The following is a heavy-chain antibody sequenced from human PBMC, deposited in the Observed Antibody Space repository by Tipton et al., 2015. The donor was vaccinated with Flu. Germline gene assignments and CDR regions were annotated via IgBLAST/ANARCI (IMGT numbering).Heavy chain of an antibody. Sequence: GSLRLSCAASGFTFGSYSMNWVRQAPGKGPEWVACITSGSTFIDYAGSVKGRFTVSRDNAKNSLYLQMNSLRVEDTAVYFCAKGQGGVSVIRGGGAVDYWGQGTLVTVSS. CDR2: ITSGSTFI. D-gene: IGHD2-21*01. J-gene: IGHJ4*02. CDR1: GFTFGSYS. CDR3: AKGQGGVSVIRGGGAVDY. V-gene: IGHV3-21*01.